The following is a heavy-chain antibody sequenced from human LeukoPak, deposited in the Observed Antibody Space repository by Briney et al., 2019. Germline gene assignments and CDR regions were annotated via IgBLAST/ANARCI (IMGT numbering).Heavy chain of an antibody. CDR2: IKEDGSEK. Sequence: GGSLTLSCAASGLTFSISRMKWVRQAPGKGLESVAVIKEDGSEKLYVDSVKGRFAISRDNAKNSLYLQMNNVRAEDTAVYFWAANTHCGYWGQGALVTVSS. CDR1: GLTFSISR. D-gene: IGHD3-16*01. V-gene: IGHV3-7*05. J-gene: IGHJ4*02. CDR3: AANTHCGY.